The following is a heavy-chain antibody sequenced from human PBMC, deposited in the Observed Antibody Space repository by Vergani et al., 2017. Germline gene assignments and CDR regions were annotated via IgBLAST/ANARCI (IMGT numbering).Heavy chain of an antibody. J-gene: IGHJ3*02. CDR1: GYTFTSYY. CDR2: INPSGGST. CDR3: ATATILKAFDI. D-gene: IGHD2-2*02. Sequence: QVQLVQSGAEVKKPGASVKVSCKASGYTFTSYYMHWVRQAPGQGLEWMGIINPSGGSTSYAQKFQGRVTMTRDTSTSTVYMELSSLRSEDKAVYYCATATILKAFDIWGQGTMVTVSS. V-gene: IGHV1-46*03.